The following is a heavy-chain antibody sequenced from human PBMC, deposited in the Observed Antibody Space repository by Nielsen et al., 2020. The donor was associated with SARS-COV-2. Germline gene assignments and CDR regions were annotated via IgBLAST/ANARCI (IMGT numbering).Heavy chain of an antibody. CDR2: ISAYNGNT. J-gene: IGHJ4*02. V-gene: IGHV1-18*04. Sequence: ASVKVSCKASGYTFTSYGISWVRQAPGQGLEWMGWISAYNGNTNYAQKFQGRVTITADESTSTAYMELSSLRSEDTAVYYCAADYGDYGGVYWGQGTLVTVSS. CDR1: GYTFTSYG. D-gene: IGHD4-17*01. CDR3: AADYGDYGGVY.